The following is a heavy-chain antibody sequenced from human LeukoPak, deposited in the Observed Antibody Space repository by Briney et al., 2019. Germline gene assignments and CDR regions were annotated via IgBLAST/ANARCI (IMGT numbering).Heavy chain of an antibody. CDR2: INPNRGGR. J-gene: IGHJ3*02. V-gene: IGHV1-2*02. D-gene: IGHD1-14*01. CDR1: GYTFTGYY. CDR3: ARVRNWGFVYDGFDI. Sequence: ASVKLSCTASGYTFTGYYMHWVRQAPGQGLEWMGWINPNRGGRNYAQNFQDRVTMTRDTSISTAYMELSRLTSDDTAVYYCARVRNWGFVYDGFDIWGQGTMVTVSS.